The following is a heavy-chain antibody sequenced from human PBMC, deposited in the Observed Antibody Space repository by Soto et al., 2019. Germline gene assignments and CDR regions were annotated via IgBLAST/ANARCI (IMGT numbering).Heavy chain of an antibody. CDR1: GGSFSGYY. CDR2: NNHSGST. D-gene: IGHD2-15*01. J-gene: IGHJ1*01. V-gene: IGHV4-34*01. CDR3: PRDLSGCATGSCYENFQH. Sequence: TSETLSLTCAVYGGSFSGYYWSWIRQPPGKGQEWIGENNHSGSTNYNPSLKSRVTISVDTSKNQFSLRLRSVTAADTAVYYWPRDLSGCATGSCYENFQHWGPGTLVTVSS.